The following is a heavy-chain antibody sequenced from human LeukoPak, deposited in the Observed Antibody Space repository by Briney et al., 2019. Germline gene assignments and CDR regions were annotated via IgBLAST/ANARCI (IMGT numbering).Heavy chain of an antibody. CDR2: ISAYNGNT. D-gene: IGHD6-19*01. CDR1: GYTFTSYG. Sequence: APVKVSCKASGYTFTSYGISWVRQAPGQGLEWMGWISAYNGNTNYAQKLQGRVTMTTDTSTSTAYMELRSLRSDDTAVYYCARVGSGWRYYYYMDVWGKGTTVTVSS. CDR3: ARVGSGWRYYYYMDV. V-gene: IGHV1-18*01. J-gene: IGHJ6*03.